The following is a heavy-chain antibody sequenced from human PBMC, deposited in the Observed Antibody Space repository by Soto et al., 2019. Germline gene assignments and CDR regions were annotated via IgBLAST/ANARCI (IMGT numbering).Heavy chain of an antibody. CDR3: ASRLGDGYNQPLTY. V-gene: IGHV1-69*13. CDR2: IIPIFGTP. D-gene: IGHD5-12*01. J-gene: IGHJ4*02. CDR1: GGTFRSYA. Sequence: SVKVACKASGGTFRSYALSWVRQAPEQGLEWMGGIIPIFGTPNYAQKFQGRATITADDTTGTAYMALSSLRSEDTAVYYCASRLGDGYNQPLTYWGQGTLVTVSS.